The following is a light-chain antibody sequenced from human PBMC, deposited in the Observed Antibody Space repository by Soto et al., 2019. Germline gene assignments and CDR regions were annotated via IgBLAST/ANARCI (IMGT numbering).Light chain of an antibody. V-gene: IGKV1-5*01. Sequence: DIQMTQSPSTLSGSVGDRVTITCRASQTISSWLAWYQQKPGKAPKLLIYAASTLHSGVPSRFSGSGSGTDFTLTISSLQPEDFATYYCQHLNTYPITFGPGTRLEIK. CDR3: QHLNTYPIT. J-gene: IGKJ5*01. CDR1: QTISSW. CDR2: AAS.